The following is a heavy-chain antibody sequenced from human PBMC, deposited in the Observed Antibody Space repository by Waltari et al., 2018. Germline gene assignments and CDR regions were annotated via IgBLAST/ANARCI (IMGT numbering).Heavy chain of an antibody. CDR3: ARHEVSAAAIIWYFDL. Sequence: QLQLQESGPGLVKPSETLSLTCSVSGGSISSTSYYWGWIRQPPGKGLGGIGSIYYSGSTYYNPSLKSRVTISVDMSKNQFSLKLRSVTAADTAVYYCARHEVSAAAIIWYFDLWGRGTLVAVSS. CDR2: IYYSGST. D-gene: IGHD2-2*02. CDR1: GGSISSTSYY. J-gene: IGHJ2*01. V-gene: IGHV4-39*01.